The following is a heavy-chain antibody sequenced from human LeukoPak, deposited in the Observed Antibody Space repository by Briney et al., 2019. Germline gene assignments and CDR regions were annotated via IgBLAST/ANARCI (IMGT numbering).Heavy chain of an antibody. CDR3: AKSLLAYCGGDCTDDAFDI. CDR1: GFTFSSYW. Sequence: GGSLRLSCAASGFTFSSYWMHWVRQAPGKGLVWVSRINTDESRTSYADSVKGRFTISRDNAKNTLYLQVNSLRAEDTAVYYCAKSLLAYCGGDCTDDAFDIWGQGTMVTVSS. CDR2: INTDESRT. J-gene: IGHJ3*02. V-gene: IGHV3-74*01. D-gene: IGHD2-21*01.